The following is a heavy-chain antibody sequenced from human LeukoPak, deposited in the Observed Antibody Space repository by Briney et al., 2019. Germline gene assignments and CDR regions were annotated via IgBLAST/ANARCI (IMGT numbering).Heavy chain of an antibody. D-gene: IGHD7-27*01. Sequence: GASVKVSCKASGYTFTSYYIHWVRQAPGQGLEWMGIINPSGGSTSYAQKFQGRVTMTRDTSTSTVYMELSSLRSEDTAVYYCARDFEINWGDPRGRGAFDIWGQGTMVTVSS. CDR1: GYTFTSYY. CDR3: ARDFEINWGDPRGRGAFDI. V-gene: IGHV1-46*01. J-gene: IGHJ3*02. CDR2: INPSGGST.